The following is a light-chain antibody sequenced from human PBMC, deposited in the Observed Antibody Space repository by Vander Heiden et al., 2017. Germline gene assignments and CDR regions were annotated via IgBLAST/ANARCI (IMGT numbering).Light chain of an antibody. J-gene: IGLJ3*02. CDR2: RTN. Sequence: AVTQERSLSVSPGWTVTLTCGVSSGSVSASYYPSWYQQTPGQAPRTLIYRTNTRSSGVPDRFSGSILGNKAALTITGAQADDESDYYCVLFMGSGTWVFGGGTKLTVL. V-gene: IGLV8-61*01. CDR3: VLFMGSGTWV. CDR1: SGSVSASYY.